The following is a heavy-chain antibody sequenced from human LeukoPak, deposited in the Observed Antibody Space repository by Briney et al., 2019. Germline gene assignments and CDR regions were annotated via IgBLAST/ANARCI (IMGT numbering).Heavy chain of an antibody. Sequence: SETLSLTCTVSGGSISSGGYYWSWIRQHPGKGLEWIGYIYYSGSTYYNPSLKSRVTISVDTSKNQFSLKLSSVTAADTAVYYCARAWDIVVVAAAPYFDLWGRGTLVTVSS. J-gene: IGHJ2*01. CDR2: IYYSGST. CDR1: GGSISSGGYY. V-gene: IGHV4-31*03. CDR3: ARAWDIVVVAAAPYFDL. D-gene: IGHD2-15*01.